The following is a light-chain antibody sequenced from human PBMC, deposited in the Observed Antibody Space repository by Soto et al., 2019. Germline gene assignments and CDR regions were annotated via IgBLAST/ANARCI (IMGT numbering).Light chain of an antibody. V-gene: IGLV1-44*01. CDR3: AAWHDSQNGPV. Sequence: QAVVTQPPSASETPGQRVTISCSGSSSNIGSNTVNWYQQLPGMPPKLLIYSDNKRPSGVPDRFSGSKSGTSASLVISGLQSEDEADYYCAAWHDSQNGPVFGGGTKLTVL. CDR2: SDN. J-gene: IGLJ2*01. CDR1: SSNIGSNT.